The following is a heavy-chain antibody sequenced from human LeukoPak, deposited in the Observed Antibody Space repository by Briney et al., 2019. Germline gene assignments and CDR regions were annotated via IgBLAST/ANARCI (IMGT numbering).Heavy chain of an antibody. CDR2: ISRSGGST. CDR1: GFTFSNYA. D-gene: IGHD2-21*01. Sequence: PGGSLSLSCAASGFTFSNYAMSWVRQPPGKGLECVSAISRSGGSTYYAASVKGRFTIASDNTKNTLYLQMNSLRAEDTAVYYCAAQRLWNWFDPWGQGTLVTVSS. V-gene: IGHV3-23*01. CDR3: AAQRLWNWFDP. J-gene: IGHJ5*02.